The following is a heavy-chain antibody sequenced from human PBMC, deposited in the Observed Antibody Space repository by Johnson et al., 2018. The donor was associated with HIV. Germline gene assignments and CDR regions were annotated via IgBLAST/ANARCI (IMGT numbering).Heavy chain of an antibody. Sequence: VQLVASGGGVVQPGRSLRLSCAASGFTFSQFAMHWVRQAPGKGLEWVAIISYDGTKKYYADSVRGRFIISRDNSKNTLYLQMNSLRAEDTAVYYCARRGNYLADAFDIWGQGTMVTVSS. CDR2: ISYDGTKK. D-gene: IGHD1-7*01. J-gene: IGHJ3*02. CDR1: GFTFSQFA. CDR3: ARRGNYLADAFDI. V-gene: IGHV3-30*04.